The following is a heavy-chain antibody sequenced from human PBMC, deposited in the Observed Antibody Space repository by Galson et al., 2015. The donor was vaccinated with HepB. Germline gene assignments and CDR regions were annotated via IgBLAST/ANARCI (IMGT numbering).Heavy chain of an antibody. J-gene: IGHJ6*02. CDR3: ARGITIFGVVSYYYYGMDV. V-gene: IGHV4-34*01. D-gene: IGHD3-3*01. Sequence: LSLTCAVYGGSFSGYYWSWIRQPPGKGLEWIGEINHSGSTNYNPSLKSRVTISVDTSKNQFSLKLSSVTAADTAVYYCARGITIFGVVSYYYYGMDVWGQGTTVTVSS. CDR1: GGSFSGYY. CDR2: INHSGST.